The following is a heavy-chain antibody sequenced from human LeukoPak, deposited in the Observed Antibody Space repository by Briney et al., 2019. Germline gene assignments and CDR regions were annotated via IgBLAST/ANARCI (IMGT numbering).Heavy chain of an antibody. CDR3: ARHFDY. Sequence: PSETLSLTCTVSGGSIGSSDNYWGWIRQPPGKGLEWIGTISYSGNTYYNPSLKSRVTISGDTSKNQFSLKMSSVTAADTAVYYCARHFDYWGQGTLVTVPS. CDR2: ISYSGNT. CDR1: GGSIGSSDNY. J-gene: IGHJ4*02. V-gene: IGHV4-39*01.